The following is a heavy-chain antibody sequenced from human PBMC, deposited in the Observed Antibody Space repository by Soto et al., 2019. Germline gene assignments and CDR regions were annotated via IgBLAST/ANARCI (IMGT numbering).Heavy chain of an antibody. CDR3: AKGGRQSLVTSDFNY. V-gene: IGHV3-30*18. CDR2: VSHDGRNT. CDR1: GFTFSDYA. J-gene: IGHJ4*02. Sequence: VQLVESGGGVVQPGRSLRLSCAASGFTFSDYAMHWVRQAPGKGLEWVAVVSHDGRNTHCADSVKGRFTISRDSSKNTVSLEMTNLRAEDTAVYYCAKGGRQSLVTSDFNYWGQGALVTVSS. D-gene: IGHD6-19*01.